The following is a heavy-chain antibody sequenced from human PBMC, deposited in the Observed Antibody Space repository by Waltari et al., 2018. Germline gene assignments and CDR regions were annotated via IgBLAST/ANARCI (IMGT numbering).Heavy chain of an antibody. Sequence: QVQLVQSGAEVKEPGASVKVSCKASGYTFRSFFMHWVRQAPGQGLEWMGMVNPSGGSTSYAQKFQGRVTMTRDTSTTTVYMEVRNLRSEDTALYYCVRENGGLAFDYWGQGTLVTVSS. V-gene: IGHV1-46*01. J-gene: IGHJ4*02. D-gene: IGHD4-17*01. CDR2: VNPSGGST. CDR3: VRENGGLAFDY. CDR1: GYTFRSFF.